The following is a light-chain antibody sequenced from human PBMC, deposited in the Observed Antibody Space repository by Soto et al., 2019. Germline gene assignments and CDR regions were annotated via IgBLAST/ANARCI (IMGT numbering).Light chain of an antibody. CDR2: GAS. J-gene: IGKJ1*01. V-gene: IGKV3-15*01. Sequence: DIVMTQSPAPLSVSPGERATLSCRASQSVSRNFAWYQQKPGQAPRLLIYGASTRATGIPARFSGSGSGTEFTLTISSLQAEDFAVYYCQQYNNWPQTFGQGTKVEIK. CDR1: QSVSRN. CDR3: QQYNNWPQT.